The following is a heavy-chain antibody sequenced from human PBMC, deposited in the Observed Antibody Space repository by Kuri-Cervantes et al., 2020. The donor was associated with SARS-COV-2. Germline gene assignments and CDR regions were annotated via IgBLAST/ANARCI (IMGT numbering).Heavy chain of an antibody. V-gene: IGHV1-69*13. CDR1: GYTFSAYF. CDR2: IILIFGTA. J-gene: IGHJ4*02. CDR3: ARESRLGSGSYYSVDY. Sequence: SVKVSCKASGYTFSAYFLHWVRQAPGQGLEWMGRIILIFGTANYAQKFQGRVTITADESTSTAYMELSSLRSEDTAVYYCARESRLGSGSYYSVDYWGQGTLVTVSS. D-gene: IGHD1-26*01.